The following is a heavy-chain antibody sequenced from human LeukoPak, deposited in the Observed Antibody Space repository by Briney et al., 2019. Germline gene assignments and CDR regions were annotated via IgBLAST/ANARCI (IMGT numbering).Heavy chain of an antibody. CDR2: IHTSGRT. D-gene: IGHD2-15*01. J-gene: IGHJ4*02. CDR1: SAFISIYY. CDR3: ASPLRRSRSGGSCYWSFDY. Sequence: DPQSLMCTLYSAFISIYYWSWIRHPAGNGREWMEHIHTSGRTNYNPSLKSRFTMPEATPKNHFSLKLSTVNAAYTAAYDWASPLRRSRSGGSCYWSFDYGGEGTLVTVSS. V-gene: IGHV4-4*07.